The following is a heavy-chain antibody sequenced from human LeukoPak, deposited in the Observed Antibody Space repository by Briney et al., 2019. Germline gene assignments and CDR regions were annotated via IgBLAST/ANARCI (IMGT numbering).Heavy chain of an antibody. Sequence: GGSLRLSCAASGFTFSSYWMHWVRQAPGKGLMWVSRINSDESITNYADSVKGRFTISRDNAKNTLYLQMNSLRAEDTAVYYCARVRATFSPHFDNWGQGTLVTVSS. CDR2: INSDESIT. V-gene: IGHV3-74*01. CDR3: ARVRATFSPHFDN. CDR1: GFTFSSYW. D-gene: IGHD5-12*01. J-gene: IGHJ4*02.